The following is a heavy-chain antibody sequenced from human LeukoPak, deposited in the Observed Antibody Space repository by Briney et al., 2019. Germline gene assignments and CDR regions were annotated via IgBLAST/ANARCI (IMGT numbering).Heavy chain of an antibody. V-gene: IGHV3-21*01. CDR3: ARDSEDGYNLYYYYGMDV. Sequence: GGSLRLSCAASGFTFSSYSMNWVRQAPGKGLEWVSSISSSSSYIYYADSVKGRFTISRDNAKNSLYLQMNSLRAEDTAVYYCARDSEDGYNLYYYYGMDVWGQGTTVTVSS. D-gene: IGHD5-24*01. CDR1: GFTFSSYS. CDR2: ISSSSSYI. J-gene: IGHJ6*02.